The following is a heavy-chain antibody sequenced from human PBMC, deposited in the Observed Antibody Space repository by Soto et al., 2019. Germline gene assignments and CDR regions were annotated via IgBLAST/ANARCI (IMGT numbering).Heavy chain of an antibody. CDR2: ISGSGGST. J-gene: IGHJ6*02. V-gene: IGHV3-23*01. CDR1: GFTFSSYA. CDR3: TGYCSSTSCYIDYYYYYGMDV. Sequence: EVQLLESGGGLVQPGGSLRLSCAASGFTFSSYAMSWVRQAPGKGLEWVSAISGSGGSTYYADSVKGRFTISRDNSKNTLYLQMNSRRAEDTAVYYATGYCSSTSCYIDYYYYYGMDVWGQGTTVTVSS. D-gene: IGHD2-2*02.